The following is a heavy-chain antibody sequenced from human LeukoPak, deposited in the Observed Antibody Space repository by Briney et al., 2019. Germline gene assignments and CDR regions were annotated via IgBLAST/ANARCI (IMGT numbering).Heavy chain of an antibody. V-gene: IGHV1-3*01. CDR2: INAGNGNT. Sequence: ASVKVSCKASGYTFTRYAMHWVRQAPGQRLEWMGWINAGNGNTKYSRKFQGRVTITRDTSASTAYMELSSLRSEDTAVYYCARGPGRALWFGELSLGYWGQGTLVTVSS. J-gene: IGHJ4*02. CDR3: ARGPGRALWFGELSLGY. CDR1: GYTFTRYA. D-gene: IGHD3-10*01.